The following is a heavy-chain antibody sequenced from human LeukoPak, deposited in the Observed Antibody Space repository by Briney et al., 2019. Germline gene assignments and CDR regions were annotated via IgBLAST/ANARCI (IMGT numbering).Heavy chain of an antibody. CDR2: INPSGGST. CDR3: ASCIVGATVYYYGMDV. J-gene: IGHJ6*02. CDR1: GYTFTSYY. V-gene: IGHV1-46*01. Sequence: ASVKVSCKASGYTFTSYYMHWVRQAPGQGLEWRGIINPSGGSTSYAQKFQGRVTMTRDTSTSTVYMELSSLRSEDTAVYYCASCIVGATVYYYGMDVWGQGTTVTVSS. D-gene: IGHD1-26*01.